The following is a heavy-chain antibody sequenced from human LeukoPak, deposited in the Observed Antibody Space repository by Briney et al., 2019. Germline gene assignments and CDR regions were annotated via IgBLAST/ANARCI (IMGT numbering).Heavy chain of an antibody. V-gene: IGHV4-34*01. CDR1: GRSFSGYY. Sequence: PSETLSLTCAVYGRSFSGYYWSWIRQPPGKGLEWIGEINHSGGTNYNPSLKSRVTISVDTSKNHFSLKLSSVTAADTAVYYCARSPGFIVVVTTGWFDPWGQGTLVTVSS. CDR2: INHSGGT. D-gene: IGHD3-22*01. J-gene: IGHJ5*02. CDR3: ARSPGFIVVVTTGWFDP.